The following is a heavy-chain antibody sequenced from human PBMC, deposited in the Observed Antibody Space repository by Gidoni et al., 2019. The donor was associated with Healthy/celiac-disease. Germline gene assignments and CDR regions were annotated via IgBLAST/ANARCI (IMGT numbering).Heavy chain of an antibody. CDR3: ARAPRLILPNWFDP. J-gene: IGHJ5*02. Sequence: QVQLVESGGGVVQPGRSLRLSCAASGFTFSSYGMHWVRQAPGKGLEWVAVIWYDGINKYYADSVKGRFTIPRDNSKNTLYLQMNSLRAEDTAVYYCARAPRLILPNWFDPWGQGTLVTVSS. D-gene: IGHD3-22*01. CDR2: IWYDGINK. V-gene: IGHV3-33*01. CDR1: GFTFSSYG.